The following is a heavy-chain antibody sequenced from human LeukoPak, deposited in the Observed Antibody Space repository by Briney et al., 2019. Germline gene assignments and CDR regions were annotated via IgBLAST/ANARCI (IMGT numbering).Heavy chain of an antibody. D-gene: IGHD4-23*01. Sequence: GESLKISCKGSGYIFTNYWIAWVRQMPGKGLEWMGIIYPGDSDTRYSPSFQGQVTISADKSISTAYLQWSSLKASDTAMYYCARRGGNFQADYNFDYWGQGTLVTVSS. J-gene: IGHJ4*02. CDR1: GYIFTNYW. V-gene: IGHV5-51*01. CDR2: IYPGDSDT. CDR3: ARRGGNFQADYNFDY.